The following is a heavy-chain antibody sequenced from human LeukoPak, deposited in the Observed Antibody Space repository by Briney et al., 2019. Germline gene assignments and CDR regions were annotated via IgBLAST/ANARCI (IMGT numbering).Heavy chain of an antibody. D-gene: IGHD5-12*01. Sequence: GASVKVSCKASGYTFTSYDINWVRQATGQGLEWMGWMNPNSGNTGYAQKFQGRVTMTRNTSISTAYMELSSLRSEDTAVYYCARGRSSGYVNYYYYMDVWGKGTTVTVSS. CDR1: GYTFTSYD. CDR3: ARGRSSGYVNYYYYMDV. J-gene: IGHJ6*03. CDR2: MNPNSGNT. V-gene: IGHV1-8*01.